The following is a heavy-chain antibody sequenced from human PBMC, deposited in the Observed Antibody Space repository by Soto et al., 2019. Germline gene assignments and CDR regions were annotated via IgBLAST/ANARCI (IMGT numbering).Heavy chain of an antibody. CDR3: TRELFDF. CDR1: GGSFSGYY. CDR2: INHSGST. Sequence: PSETLSLTCAVYGGSFSGYYWTWIRQPPGTGLEWIGEINHSGSTNYNPSLKSRVTISVDTSKDQFSLKLTSVTAEDTAVYYCTRELFDFWGQGTLVTVSS. V-gene: IGHV4-34*01. J-gene: IGHJ4*02. D-gene: IGHD1-26*01.